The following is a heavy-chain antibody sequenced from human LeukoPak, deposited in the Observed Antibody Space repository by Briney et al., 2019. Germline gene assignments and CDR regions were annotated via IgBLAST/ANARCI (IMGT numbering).Heavy chain of an antibody. V-gene: IGHV1-2*02. D-gene: IGHD5-24*01. CDR2: LNPNSGGT. CDR1: GYTFTGYY. J-gene: IGHJ4*02. CDR3: ARDTEMATINDY. Sequence: GASVKVSCKASGYTFTGYYMHWVRQDPGQGLEWMGWLNPNSGGTNYAQKFQGRVTMTRDTSISTAYMELSRLRSDDTAVYYCARDTEMATINDYWGQGTLVTVSS.